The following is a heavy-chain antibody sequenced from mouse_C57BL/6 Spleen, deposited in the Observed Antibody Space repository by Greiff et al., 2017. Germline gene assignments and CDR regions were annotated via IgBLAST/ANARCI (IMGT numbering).Heavy chain of an antibody. V-gene: IGHV1-55*01. CDR3: ERDRGGLDV. Sequence: QVQLQQPGAELVKPGASVKMSCKASGYTFTSYWITWVKQRPGQGLEWIGDIYPGSGSTTYNEKFKSKATLTVATSSSTAYMHLSSLPSEYSAVLYCERDRGGLDVWGTGTTVTVAS. J-gene: IGHJ1*03. CDR1: GYTFTSYW. D-gene: IGHD3-1*01. CDR2: IYPGSGST.